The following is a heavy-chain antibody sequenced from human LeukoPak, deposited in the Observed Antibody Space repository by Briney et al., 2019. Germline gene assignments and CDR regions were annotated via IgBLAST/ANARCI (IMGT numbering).Heavy chain of an antibody. CDR2: ISSSNSYI. J-gene: IGHJ4*02. CDR3: AREWEQQLATGYFDY. D-gene: IGHD6-13*01. CDR1: GFTFSTYT. Sequence: GGSLRLSCAASGFTFSTYTMNWVRQAPGKGLVWVSSISSSNSYIYYADSVKGRFTISRDNAKNSLYLQMNSLRAEDTAVYYCAREWEQQLATGYFDYWGQGTLVTVSS. V-gene: IGHV3-21*01.